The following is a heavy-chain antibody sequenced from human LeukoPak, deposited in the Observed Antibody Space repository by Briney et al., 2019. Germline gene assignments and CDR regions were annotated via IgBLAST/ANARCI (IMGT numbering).Heavy chain of an antibody. CDR3: ARSVGQITGIPSYFDY. D-gene: IGHD1-20*01. CDR1: GFTFSGSA. J-gene: IGHJ4*02. CDR2: IRSKANSYAT. V-gene: IGHV3-73*01. Sequence: GGSLRLSCAASGFTFSGSAMHWVRQASGKGLEWVGRIRSKANSYATAYAASVKGRFTISRDDSKNTAYLQMNSLKTEDTAVYYCARSVGQITGIPSYFDYWGQGTLVTVSS.